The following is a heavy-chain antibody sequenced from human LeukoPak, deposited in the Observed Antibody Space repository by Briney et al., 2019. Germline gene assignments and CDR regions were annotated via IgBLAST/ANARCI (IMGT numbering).Heavy chain of an antibody. Sequence: GGSLRLSCAASGFTFSSYAMSWVRQAPGKGLEWVSAISGSGGSTYYADSVKGRFTISRDNSKNTRYLQMNSLRAEDTAVYYCAKVTAAAGISGYDAFDIWGQGTMVTVSS. V-gene: IGHV3-23*01. J-gene: IGHJ3*02. CDR1: GFTFSSYA. CDR2: ISGSGGST. D-gene: IGHD6-13*01. CDR3: AKVTAAAGISGYDAFDI.